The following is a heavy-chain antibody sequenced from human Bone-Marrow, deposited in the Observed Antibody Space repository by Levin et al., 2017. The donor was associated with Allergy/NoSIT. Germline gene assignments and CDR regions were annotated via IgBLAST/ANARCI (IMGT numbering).Heavy chain of an antibody. V-gene: IGHV3-11*01. CDR2: ISNTATTI. CDR1: GFPFGDYY. CDR3: ARGRNFDY. D-gene: IGHD3-10*01. Sequence: GGSLRLSCAASGFPFGDYYMSWIRQAPGKGLDWIAYISNTATTIYYADSVKGRFTISRDNAKNSLYLQMNSLSAEDTALYYCARGRNFDYWGQGTLVTVSS. J-gene: IGHJ4*02.